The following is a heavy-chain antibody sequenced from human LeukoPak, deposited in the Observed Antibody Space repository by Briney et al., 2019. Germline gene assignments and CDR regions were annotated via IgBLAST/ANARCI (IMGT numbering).Heavy chain of an antibody. Sequence: GASVKVSCKASGYTFTAHFIHWVRQAPGQGLEWMGQINSNNGGEKYAPKFQGRVTVLRDTSINTIYLDLTSLTSDDTAVYYCARGLNNWNDGGWFDPWGQGTLVTVSS. V-gene: IGHV1-2*06. D-gene: IGHD1-20*01. CDR2: INSNNGGE. CDR3: ARGLNNWNDGGWFDP. J-gene: IGHJ5*02. CDR1: GYTFTAHF.